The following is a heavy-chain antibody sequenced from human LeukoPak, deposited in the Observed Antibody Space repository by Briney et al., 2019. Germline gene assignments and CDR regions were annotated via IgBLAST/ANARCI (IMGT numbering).Heavy chain of an antibody. CDR1: GGSISSGGYY. CDR2: IYYSGST. V-gene: IGHV4-31*03. D-gene: IGHD5-24*01. Sequence: PSETLSLTCTVSGGSISSGGYYWSWIRQHRGRGLEWIEYIYYSGSTYYNPSLKSRVTISVDTSKNQSSLKLSSVTAADTAVYYCARRSRDGYNLYYFDYWGQGTLVTVSS. J-gene: IGHJ4*02. CDR3: ARRSRDGYNLYYFDY.